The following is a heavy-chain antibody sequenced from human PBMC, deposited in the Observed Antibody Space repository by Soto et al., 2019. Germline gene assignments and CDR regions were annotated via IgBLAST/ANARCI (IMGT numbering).Heavy chain of an antibody. J-gene: IGHJ4*02. D-gene: IGHD2-15*01. CDR1: GFIFSNYG. Sequence: QVQLVESGGGVVQPGKSLRLSCAASGFIFSNYGMHWVRQAPGKGLEWMALISFDGKNRNYADSVKGRFTMYRDNPKNTLYLEMNRLRPEDTAFYYCAKRGGVVGGSEHPFFEYWGQGTLVTVSS. CDR2: ISFDGKNR. V-gene: IGHV3-30*18. CDR3: AKRGGVVGGSEHPFFEY.